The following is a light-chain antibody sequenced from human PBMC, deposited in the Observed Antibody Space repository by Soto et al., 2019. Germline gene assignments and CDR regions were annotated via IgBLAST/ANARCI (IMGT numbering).Light chain of an antibody. Sequence: QPVLTQPPSVSGAPGQRVTISSTGRSSNIGAGYDVHWYQQLPGRSPKLLIYGNTNRPSGVPDRFSGSKSGTSASLAITGLQAEDEADYYCLSFDSSLSVVFGGGTKLTVL. V-gene: IGLV1-40*01. CDR3: LSFDSSLSVV. CDR1: SSNIGAGYD. J-gene: IGLJ2*01. CDR2: GNT.